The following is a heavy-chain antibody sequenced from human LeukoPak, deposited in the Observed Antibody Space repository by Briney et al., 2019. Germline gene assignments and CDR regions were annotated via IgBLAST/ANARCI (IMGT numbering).Heavy chain of an antibody. CDR1: GFTFSSYS. CDR3: TRLAAAGSGRWAPDY. Sequence: KTGGSLRLSCGASGFTFSSYSMNWVRQAPGKGLEWVSCISSSSSYIYYADSVKGRFTISRDNAKNSVYLQMSSLTTEDTAVYYCTRLAAAGSGRWAPDYWGQGTLVTVSS. D-gene: IGHD1-14*01. J-gene: IGHJ4*02. CDR2: ISSSSSYI. V-gene: IGHV3-21*06.